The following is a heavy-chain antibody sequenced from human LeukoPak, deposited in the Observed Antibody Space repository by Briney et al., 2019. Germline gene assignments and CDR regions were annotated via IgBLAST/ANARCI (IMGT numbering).Heavy chain of an antibody. CDR1: GGSISSGGYY. CDR3: ARLKGWFDP. Sequence: SETLSLTCTVSGGSISSGGYYWSWIRQPPGKGLEWIGYIYHSGSTYYNPSLKSRVTISVDRSKNQFSLKLSSVTAADTAVYYCARLKGWFDPWGQGTLVTVSS. J-gene: IGHJ5*02. V-gene: IGHV4-30-2*01. CDR2: IYHSGST.